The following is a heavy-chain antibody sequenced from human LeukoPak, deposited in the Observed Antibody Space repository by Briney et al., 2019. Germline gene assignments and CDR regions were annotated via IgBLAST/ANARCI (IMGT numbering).Heavy chain of an antibody. D-gene: IGHD3-22*01. J-gene: IGHJ4*02. V-gene: IGHV1-69*04. Sequence: SVKVSCKASGGTFSSYAISWVRQAPGQGLEWMGRIIPILGIANYAQKFQGRVTITADKSTSTAYMELSSLRSGDTAVYYCARDAYYYDSSGYRYYFDYWGQGTLVTVSS. CDR1: GGTFSSYA. CDR3: ARDAYYYDSSGYRYYFDY. CDR2: IIPILGIA.